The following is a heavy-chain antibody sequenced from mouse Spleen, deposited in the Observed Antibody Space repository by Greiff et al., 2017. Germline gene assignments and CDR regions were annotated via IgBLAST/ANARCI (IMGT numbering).Heavy chain of an antibody. CDR1: GFTFSSYA. Sequence: EVKLVESGGGLVKPGGSLKLSCAASGFTFSSYAMSWVRQSPEKRLEWVAEISSGGSYTYYPDTVTGRFTISRDNAKNTLYLEMSSLRSEDTAMYYCARGSSYEGFAYWGQGTLVTVSA. D-gene: IGHD1-1*01. J-gene: IGHJ3*01. V-gene: IGHV5-9-4*01. CDR2: ISSGGSYT. CDR3: ARGSSYEGFAY.